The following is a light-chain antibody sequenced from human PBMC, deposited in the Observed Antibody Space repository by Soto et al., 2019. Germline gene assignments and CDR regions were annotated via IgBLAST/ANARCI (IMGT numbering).Light chain of an antibody. CDR3: SSYTSRSTPYV. CDR2: DVT. V-gene: IGLV2-14*01. CDR1: SSDVGGYNF. Sequence: QSVLTQPASVSGSPGQSITISCTGTSSDVGGYNFVSWYQQHPGKAPKLIIYDVTNRPSGVSNRFSGSKSGNTASLTISGLLAEDEADYYCSSYTSRSTPYVLGTGTKVTVL. J-gene: IGLJ1*01.